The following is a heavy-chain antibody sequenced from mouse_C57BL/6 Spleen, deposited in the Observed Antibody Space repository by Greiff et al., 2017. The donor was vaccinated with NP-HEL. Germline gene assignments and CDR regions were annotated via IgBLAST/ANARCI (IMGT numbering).Heavy chain of an antibody. V-gene: IGHV5-17*01. CDR1: GFTFSDYG. CDR2: ISSGSSTI. Sequence: EVMLVESGGGLVKPGGSLKLSCAASGFTFSDYGMHWVRQAPEKGLEWVAYISSGSSTIYYAATVKGRFTISRDNAKNTRFLQMTSLRSEDTAMYYCARRDGYYAMDYWGQGTSVTVSS. D-gene: IGHD2-3*01. J-gene: IGHJ4*01. CDR3: ARRDGYYAMDY.